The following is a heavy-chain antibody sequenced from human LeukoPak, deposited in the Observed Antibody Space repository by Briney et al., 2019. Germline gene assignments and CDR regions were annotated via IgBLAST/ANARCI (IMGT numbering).Heavy chain of an antibody. CDR2: ISGSGGST. J-gene: IGHJ4*02. Sequence: GGSLRLSCAPSGFTFTSYAMSWVRQAPGKGLECVSAISGSGGSTYYADSVKGRFTISRDNSKNTLYLQMNSLRAEDTAVYYCAKTTWDYVWGSYRGYFDYWGQGTLVTVSS. D-gene: IGHD3-16*01. CDR1: GFTFTSYA. V-gene: IGHV3-23*01. CDR3: AKTTWDYVWGSYRGYFDY.